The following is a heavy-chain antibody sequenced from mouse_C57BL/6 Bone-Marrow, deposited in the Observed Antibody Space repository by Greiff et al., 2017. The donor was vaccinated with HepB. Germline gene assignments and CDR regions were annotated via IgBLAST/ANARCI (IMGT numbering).Heavy chain of an antibody. J-gene: IGHJ4*01. Sequence: EVKLMESGGGLVKPGGSLKLSCAASGFTFSDYGMHWVRQTPEKRLEWVATISDGGSYTYYPDNVKGRFTISRDTTKNNLYLQMSHLKSEDTAMYYCARVELYYAMDYWGQGTSVTVSS. CDR2: ISDGGSYT. CDR3: ARVELYYAMDY. V-gene: IGHV5-4*03. CDR1: GFTFSDYG.